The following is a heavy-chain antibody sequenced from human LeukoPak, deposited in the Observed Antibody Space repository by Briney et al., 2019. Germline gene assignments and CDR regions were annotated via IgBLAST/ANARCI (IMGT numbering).Heavy chain of an antibody. Sequence: GGSLRLSCAASGFTFSSYNMHWVRQAPGKGLEWVAVISYHGSSKYYADSVKGRFTISRDNSENTLYLQMDSLRAEDTAVYYCAKKGEMGVVPAALDYWGQGTLVTVSS. J-gene: IGHJ4*02. CDR2: ISYHGSSK. V-gene: IGHV3-30*18. D-gene: IGHD2-2*01. CDR1: GFTFSSYN. CDR3: AKKGEMGVVPAALDY.